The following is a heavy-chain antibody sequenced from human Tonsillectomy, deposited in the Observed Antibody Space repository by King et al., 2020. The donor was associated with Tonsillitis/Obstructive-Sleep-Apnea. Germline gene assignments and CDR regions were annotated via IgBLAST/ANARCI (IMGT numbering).Heavy chain of an antibody. D-gene: IGHD1-14*01. J-gene: IGHJ6*03. Sequence: QLQESGPGLVKPSETLSLTCSVSGGSISSRDYYWGWIRQPPGKGLEWIASIYYNGDTYFNPSLKSRVTISVYTSKKQFSLKLNSVNAADTSVYYCVRHAHDRNSYYYMYVWGKGTTVTVSS. CDR3: VRHAHDRNSYYYMYV. CDR1: GGSISSRDYY. CDR2: IYYNGDT. V-gene: IGHV4-39*01.